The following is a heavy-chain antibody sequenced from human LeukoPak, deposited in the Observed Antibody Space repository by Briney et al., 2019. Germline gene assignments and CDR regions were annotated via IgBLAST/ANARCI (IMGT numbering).Heavy chain of an antibody. Sequence: GGSLRLSCAASGFTFSSYSMNWVRQAPGKGLEWVSYISSSGSTIYYADSVKGRFSISRDNAKNSLHLQMNSLRAEDTAVYYCARGTVAGKAPYWGQGTLVTVSS. CDR1: GFTFSSYS. CDR3: ARGTVAGKAPY. D-gene: IGHD6-19*01. CDR2: ISSSGSTI. V-gene: IGHV3-48*01. J-gene: IGHJ4*02.